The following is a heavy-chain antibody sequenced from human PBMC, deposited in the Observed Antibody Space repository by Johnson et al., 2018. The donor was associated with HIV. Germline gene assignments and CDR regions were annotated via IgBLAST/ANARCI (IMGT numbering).Heavy chain of an antibody. J-gene: IGHJ3*02. Sequence: QVQLVESGGGVVQPGGSLRLSCAASTFTFSGYGMHWVRQAPGKGLEWVALISYDGSNKYSADSVKGRFTISRDDSKNTLYLQMNSLRAEDTAVYYCARSATGTTADAFDIWGQGTMVTVSS. CDR2: ISYDGSNK. D-gene: IGHD1-7*01. V-gene: IGHV3-30*03. CDR3: ARSATGTTADAFDI. CDR1: TFTFSGYG.